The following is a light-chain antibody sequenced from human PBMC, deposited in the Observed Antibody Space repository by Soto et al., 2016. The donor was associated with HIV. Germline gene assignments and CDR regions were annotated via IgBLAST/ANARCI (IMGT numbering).Light chain of an antibody. CDR1: QSISTQ. CDR3: QQYFNLWT. V-gene: IGKV1-5*03. CDR2: KAS. J-gene: IGKJ2*01. Sequence: DIQMAQSPSTLSASVGDRITSACRASQSISTQLAWYQQKPGKAPKLLIYKASSLQSGVPSRFSGSGSGTEFTLTISSLQPDDSATYFCQQYFNLWTFGQGTNLEI.